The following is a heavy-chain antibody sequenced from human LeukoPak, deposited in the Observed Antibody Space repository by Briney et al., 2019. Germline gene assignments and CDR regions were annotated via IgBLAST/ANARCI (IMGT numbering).Heavy chain of an antibody. V-gene: IGHV1-18*01. CDR1: GYTFTSYG. CDR3: ARGKLNFDWLLDYYYGMDV. Sequence: ASVKVSCKASGYTFTSYGISLVRQAPGQGLEWMAWISAYNGNTNYAQKLQGRVTMTTDTSTSTAYMELRSLRSDDTAVYYCARGKLNFDWLLDYYYGMDVWGQGTTVTVSS. D-gene: IGHD3-9*01. CDR2: ISAYNGNT. J-gene: IGHJ6*02.